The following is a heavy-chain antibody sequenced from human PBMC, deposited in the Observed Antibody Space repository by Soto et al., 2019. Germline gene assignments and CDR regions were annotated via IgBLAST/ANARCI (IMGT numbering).Heavy chain of an antibody. Sequence: TLSLTCAVSGGSISSDFWWSWVRQPPGKGLEWIGEIFHSGTTNYNPSLKSRVTISMDKSDNQFSLKLNSVTAANTAVYYCARNPFDYWGQGTLVTVSS. CDR1: GGSISSDFW. CDR2: IFHSGTT. CDR3: ARNPFDY. J-gene: IGHJ4*02. V-gene: IGHV4-4*02.